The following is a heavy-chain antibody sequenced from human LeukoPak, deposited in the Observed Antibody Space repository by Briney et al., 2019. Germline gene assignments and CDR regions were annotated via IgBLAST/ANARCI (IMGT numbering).Heavy chain of an antibody. D-gene: IGHD3-22*01. CDR2: ISGSGGST. V-gene: IGHV3-23*01. CDR3: AKGEYYYDSSGYPYDAFDI. J-gene: IGHJ3*02. Sequence: GGSLRLSCAASGFTFSSYAMSWVRQAPGKGLEWVSAISGSGGSTYYADSVKGRFTISRDNSKNTLYLQMNSLRAEDTAVYYCAKGEYYYDSSGYPYDAFDIWGQGTMVTVSS. CDR1: GFTFSSYA.